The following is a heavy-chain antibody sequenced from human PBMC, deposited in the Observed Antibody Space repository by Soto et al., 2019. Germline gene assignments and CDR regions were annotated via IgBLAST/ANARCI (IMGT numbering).Heavy chain of an antibody. D-gene: IGHD3-10*01. V-gene: IGHV1-24*01. J-gene: IGHJ4*02. CDR2: FDPEDGET. CDR1: GYTLTELS. Sequence: ASVKVSCEVSGYTLTELSMHWVRQAPGKGLEWMGGFDPEDGETIYAQKFQGRVTMTEDTSTDTAYMELSSLRSEDTAVYYCATHVWFGELFSAYWGQGTLVTVSS. CDR3: ATHVWFGELFSAY.